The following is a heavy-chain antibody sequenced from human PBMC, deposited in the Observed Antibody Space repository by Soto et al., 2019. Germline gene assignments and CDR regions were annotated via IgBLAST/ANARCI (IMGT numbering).Heavy chain of an antibody. V-gene: IGHV3-23*01. Sequence: GGSLRLSCATSGFTFSSYAMSWVRQAPGKGLEWVSAISGSGGSTHYADSVKGRFTISRDNSKNTLYLQMNSLRAEDTAVYYCAKDGGGFLEWLRYYYYGMDVWGQGTTVTVSS. J-gene: IGHJ6*02. CDR2: ISGSGGST. CDR3: AKDGGGFLEWLRYYYYGMDV. CDR1: GFTFSSYA. D-gene: IGHD3-3*01.